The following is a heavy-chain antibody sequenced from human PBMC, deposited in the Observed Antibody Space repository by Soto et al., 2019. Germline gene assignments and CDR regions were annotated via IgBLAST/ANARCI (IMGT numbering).Heavy chain of an antibody. CDR3: ASRGGHYSSRPYDY. Sequence: SETLSLTCTVSGGSISSGGYYWSWIRQHPGKGLEWIGYIYYSGSTYYNPSLKSRVTISVDTSKNQFSLKLSSVTAADTAVYHCASRGGHYSSRPYDYWGQGTLVTVSS. V-gene: IGHV4-31*03. J-gene: IGHJ4*02. CDR1: GGSISSGGYY. CDR2: IYYSGST. D-gene: IGHD6-13*01.